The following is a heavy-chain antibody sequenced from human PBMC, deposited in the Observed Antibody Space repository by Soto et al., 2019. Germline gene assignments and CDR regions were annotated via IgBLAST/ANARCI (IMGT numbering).Heavy chain of an antibody. CDR1: GGSISSGGYY. CDR3: ARVAQRGSSWYDY. J-gene: IGHJ4*02. Sequence: TLSLPFTVSGGSISSGGYYWSSIRQHPGKGLEWIGYIYYSGSTYYNPSLKSRVTISVDTSKNQFSLKLSSVNAADTAVYYCARVAQRGSSWYDYWGQGTLVTVSS. CDR2: IYYSGST. V-gene: IGHV4-31*03. D-gene: IGHD6-13*01.